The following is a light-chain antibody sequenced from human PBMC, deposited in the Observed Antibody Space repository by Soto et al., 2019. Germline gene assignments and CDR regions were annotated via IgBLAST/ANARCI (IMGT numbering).Light chain of an antibody. Sequence: IRMTQSPSSFSASTGDRVTITCRASQGISSYLAWYQQKPGKAPKLLIYAASTLQSGVPSRFSGSGSGTDFTLTISCLQSEDFATYYCQQYYSYPSLTFGGGTKVEIK. J-gene: IGKJ4*01. CDR3: QQYYSYPSLT. V-gene: IGKV1-8*01. CDR1: QGISSY. CDR2: AAS.